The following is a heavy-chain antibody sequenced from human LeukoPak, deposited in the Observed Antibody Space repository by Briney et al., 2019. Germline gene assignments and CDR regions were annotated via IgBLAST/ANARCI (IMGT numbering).Heavy chain of an antibody. V-gene: IGHV3-74*01. D-gene: IGHD5-18*01. J-gene: IGHJ4*02. CDR1: GFGSSVYW. CDR3: ARVPTNSYGFGQ. Sequence: GGSLRLSCAASGFGSSVYWMHWVRQAPGEGLVRGAHINEDGASASHADSVKGRFTISRDKAKNTLYLQLNGLTVEDTAAYYCARVPTNSYGFGQWGQGSLVTVSS. CDR2: INEDGASA.